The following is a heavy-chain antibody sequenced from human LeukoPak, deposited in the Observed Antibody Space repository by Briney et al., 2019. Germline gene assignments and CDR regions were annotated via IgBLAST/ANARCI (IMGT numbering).Heavy chain of an antibody. Sequence: ESLTLSCAGSGCTISNFYLSWIRQPPGKGLEWLALIYHSGSTNYNASLKSRVTISVDNSKNQVSLQLYTVSAADTAVYYYSRPKDRSSYNHYAFGRRGHGIMVTVS. D-gene: IGHD6-13*01. J-gene: IGHJ3*01. V-gene: IGHV4-59*12. CDR2: IYHSGST. CDR1: GCTISNFY. CDR3: SRPKDRSSYNHYAFGR.